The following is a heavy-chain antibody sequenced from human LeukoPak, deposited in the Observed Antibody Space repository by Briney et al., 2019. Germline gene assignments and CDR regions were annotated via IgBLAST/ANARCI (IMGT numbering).Heavy chain of an antibody. V-gene: IGHV3-53*01. Sequence: GGSLRLSCAASGFTVSSNYMSWVRQAPGKGLDWVSVIYSGGSTYYADSVKGRFTISRDNSKNTLYLQMNSLRAEDTAVYYCARSSVGATPYYFDYWGQGTLVTVSS. CDR2: IYSGGST. CDR1: GFTVSSNY. J-gene: IGHJ4*02. CDR3: ARSSVGATPYYFDY. D-gene: IGHD1-26*01.